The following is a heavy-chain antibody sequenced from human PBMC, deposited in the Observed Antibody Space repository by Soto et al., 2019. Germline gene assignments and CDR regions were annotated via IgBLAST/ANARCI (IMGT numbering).Heavy chain of an antibody. J-gene: IGHJ4*02. CDR3: AGGTAILGYCISPNCYTPFDY. CDR1: GYTFTGHY. Sequence: VASVKVSCKASGYTFTGHYMYWVRQAPGQGLEWMGWINPNSGDTNYAQKFQGRVTMTRDTSISTAYMELSRLTSDDTAVYYCAGGTAILGYCISPNCYTPFDYWGQGTLVTVSS. V-gene: IGHV1-2*02. D-gene: IGHD2-2*02. CDR2: INPNSGDT.